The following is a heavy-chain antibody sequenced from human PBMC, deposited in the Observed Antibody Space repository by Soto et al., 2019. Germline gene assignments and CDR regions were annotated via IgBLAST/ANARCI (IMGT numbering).Heavy chain of an antibody. J-gene: IGHJ4*02. Sequence: QVQLQESGPGLVKPSETLSLTCTVSGGSISSYYWSWIRQPPGKGLEWIGYIYYSGSTNYNPSLNSRATLSVDTPKNQFSLKLSSVTAADTAVYYCARDGGGSYLWGFDYWGQGTLVTVSS. CDR3: ARDGGGSYLWGFDY. CDR2: IYYSGST. V-gene: IGHV4-59*01. D-gene: IGHD1-26*01. CDR1: GGSISSYY.